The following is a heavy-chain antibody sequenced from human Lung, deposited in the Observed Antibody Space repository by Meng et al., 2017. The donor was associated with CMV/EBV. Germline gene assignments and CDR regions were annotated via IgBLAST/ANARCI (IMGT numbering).Heavy chain of an antibody. V-gene: IGHV1-18*01. CDR1: GYTFTSYG. D-gene: IGHD6-19*01. CDR2: ISAYNGNT. J-gene: IGHJ4*02. Sequence: ASVKVSCKASGYTFTSYGISWVRQAPGQGLEWMGWISAYNGNTNYAQKPQGRVTMTTDTSTSTAYTELRSLRSDDTAVYYCARGIVIAVAGTGVDYWGQGTLVTVSS. CDR3: ARGIVIAVAGTGVDY.